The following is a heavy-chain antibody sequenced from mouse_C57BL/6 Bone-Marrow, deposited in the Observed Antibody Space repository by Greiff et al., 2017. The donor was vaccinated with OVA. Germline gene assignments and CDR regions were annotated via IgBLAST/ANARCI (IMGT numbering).Heavy chain of an antibody. J-gene: IGHJ4*01. Sequence: EVKLVESGGGLVQPKGSLKLSCAASGFSFNTYAMNWVRQAPGKGLEWVARIRSKSNNYATYYADSVKDRFTISRDDSESMLYLQMNNLKTEDTAMYYCVRHYYGSGNYAMDYWGQGTSVTVSS. CDR1: GFSFNTYA. D-gene: IGHD1-1*01. CDR3: VRHYYGSGNYAMDY. V-gene: IGHV10-1*01. CDR2: IRSKSNNYAT.